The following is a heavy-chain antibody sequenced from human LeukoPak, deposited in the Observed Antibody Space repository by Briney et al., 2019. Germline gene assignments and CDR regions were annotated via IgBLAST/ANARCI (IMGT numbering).Heavy chain of an antibody. D-gene: IGHD3-9*01. J-gene: IGHJ3*02. Sequence: GGSLRLSCAASGFTVSSNYMSWARQAPGKGLEWVSSISSSSSYIYYADSVKGRFTISRDNAKNSLYLQMNSLRAEDTAVYYCARPGLRYFDWLPDADAFDIWGQGTMVTVSS. V-gene: IGHV3-21*01. CDR2: ISSSSSYI. CDR3: ARPGLRYFDWLPDADAFDI. CDR1: GFTVSSNY.